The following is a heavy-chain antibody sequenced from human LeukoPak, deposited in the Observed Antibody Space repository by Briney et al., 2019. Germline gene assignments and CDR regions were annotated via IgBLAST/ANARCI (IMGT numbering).Heavy chain of an antibody. CDR3: ARVGYFDQSFDY. J-gene: IGHJ4*02. Sequence: GGSLRLSCAASGFTFSSYSMNWARQAPGKGLEWVSYISSSGSTIYYADSVKGRFTISRDNAKKSLYLQMNSLRAEDTAVYSCARVGYFDQSFDYWGQGTLVTVSS. CDR1: GFTFSSYS. CDR2: ISSSGSTI. V-gene: IGHV3-48*04. D-gene: IGHD3-9*01.